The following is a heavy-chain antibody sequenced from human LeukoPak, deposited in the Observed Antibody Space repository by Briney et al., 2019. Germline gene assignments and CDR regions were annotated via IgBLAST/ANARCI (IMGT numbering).Heavy chain of an antibody. Sequence: GGSLRLSCAASGFTFDDYAMHGVRHSPGKGGEWVSHISGGGGSTYYADSVRGRFTITRDNSKNSLYLQMNSLRTDDTAMYYCAKDWTPGYWGKGTLVTVSS. V-gene: IGHV3-43*02. CDR1: GFTFDDYA. D-gene: IGHD3/OR15-3a*01. CDR2: ISGGGGST. CDR3: AKDWTPGY. J-gene: IGHJ4*02.